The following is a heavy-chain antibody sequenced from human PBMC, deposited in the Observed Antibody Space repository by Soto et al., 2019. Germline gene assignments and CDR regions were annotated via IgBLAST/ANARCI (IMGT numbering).Heavy chain of an antibody. CDR3: ARDYGYSSTSHYCFYGMDV. CDR1: GFTFSSYW. V-gene: IGHV3-7*03. Sequence: GGSLRLSCAASGFTFSSYWMNWVRQAPGKGLEWVANIKQGGSEKYYVDSVKGRFTISRDNAKNSLFLQMNSLRAEDTAVYYCARDYGYSSTSHYCFYGMDVWGQGTTVTVSS. J-gene: IGHJ6*01. CDR2: IKQGGSEK. D-gene: IGHD6-13*01.